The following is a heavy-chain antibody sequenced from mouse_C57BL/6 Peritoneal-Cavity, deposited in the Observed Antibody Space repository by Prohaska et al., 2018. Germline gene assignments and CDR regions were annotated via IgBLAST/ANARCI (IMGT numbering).Heavy chain of an antibody. CDR3: ARSDITPVVADY. CDR2: INPSMGYT. J-gene: IGHJ2*01. D-gene: IGHD1-1*01. V-gene: IGHV1-4*01. Sequence: MSCKASGYTFTSYTMHWVNQRPGQSLEWIGYINPSMGYTKYNQKFKDKATLTADKSSSTAYMQLSSLTSEDSAVYYCARSDITPVVADYWGQGTTLTVSS. CDR1: GYTFTSYT.